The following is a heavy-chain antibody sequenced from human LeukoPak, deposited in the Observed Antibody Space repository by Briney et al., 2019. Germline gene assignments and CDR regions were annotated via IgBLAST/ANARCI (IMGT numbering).Heavy chain of an antibody. CDR3: ASRHYDILTGYPSLLFDF. CDR2: IYYGENT. J-gene: IGHJ4*02. D-gene: IGHD3-9*01. CDR1: GDSISSGPYY. Sequence: SETLSLTCTVSGDSISSGPYYWGWIRQPPGKGLEWIGNIYYGENTYYNPSLKSRVTISIDTSNNQFYLKLSSLTAADTAVYYCASRHYDILTGYPSLLFDFWGQGGLVTVSS. V-gene: IGHV4-39*01.